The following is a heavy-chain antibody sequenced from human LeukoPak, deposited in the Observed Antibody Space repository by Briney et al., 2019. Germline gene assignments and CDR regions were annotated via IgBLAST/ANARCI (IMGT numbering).Heavy chain of an antibody. Sequence: SGTLSLTCTVSGGSISSYYWSWIRQPPGKGLEWIGYIYYSGSTNYNPSLKSRVTISVDTSKNQFSLKLSSVTAADTAVYYCARGGGITGTGDYDYYYMDVWGKGTTVTVSS. J-gene: IGHJ6*03. D-gene: IGHD1-7*01. V-gene: IGHV4-59*08. CDR1: GGSISSYY. CDR3: ARGGGITGTGDYDYYYMDV. CDR2: IYYSGST.